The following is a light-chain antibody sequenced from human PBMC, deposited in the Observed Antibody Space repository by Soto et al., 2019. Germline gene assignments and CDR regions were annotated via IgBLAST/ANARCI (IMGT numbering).Light chain of an antibody. J-gene: IGKJ4*01. CDR1: QAMSTY. CDR3: QQLNGYQLA. CDR2: SAS. Sequence: DIPLTQSPSFLSAFVGDTVTITCLASQAMSTYLAWYQQKPGKVPKLLIRSASTLQSGVPPRFSVGGYGTEFTLTISTLQPDDSGIYYCQQLNGYQLAFGGGTNVEIK. V-gene: IGKV1-9*01.